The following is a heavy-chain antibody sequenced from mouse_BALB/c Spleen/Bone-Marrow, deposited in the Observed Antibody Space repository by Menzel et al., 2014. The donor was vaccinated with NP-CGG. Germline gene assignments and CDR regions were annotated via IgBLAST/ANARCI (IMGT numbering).Heavy chain of an antibody. J-gene: IGHJ1*01. Sequence: VQLKQSGGGLVQPGGSLRLSCATSGFTFTDYYMSWVRQPPGKALEWLGFIRNKANGYTTDYSASVKGRFTISGDNSQSILYLQMNTLRAEDSATYYCARDMCDGLRWYFDVWGAGTTVTVSS. CDR1: GFTFTDYY. CDR3: ARDMCDGLRWYFDV. CDR2: IRNKANGYTT. D-gene: IGHD2-3*01. V-gene: IGHV7-3*02.